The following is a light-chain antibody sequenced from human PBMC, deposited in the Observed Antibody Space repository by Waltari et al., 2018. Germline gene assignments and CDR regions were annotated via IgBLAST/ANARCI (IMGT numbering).Light chain of an antibody. CDR2: WAS. J-gene: IGKJ1*01. CDR1: QSVLYSATNKNY. CDR3: QQYYSTPPLT. Sequence: DIVMTQSPDSLAVSLGERATIHCKSSQSVLYSATNKNYLAWYQQKPGQPPKLLIYWASTRESGVPDRFSGSGSGTDFTLTISSLQAEDVAVYYCQQYYSTPPLTFGQGTKVEV. V-gene: IGKV4-1*01.